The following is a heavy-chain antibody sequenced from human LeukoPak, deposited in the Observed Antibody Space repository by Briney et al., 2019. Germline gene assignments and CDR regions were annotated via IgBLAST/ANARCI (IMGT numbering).Heavy chain of an antibody. J-gene: IGHJ4*02. D-gene: IGHD1-26*01. V-gene: IGHV1-18*01. CDR3: ARDHHYPPDY. Sequence: ASVKVSCKASGYTFTGYHIHWVRQAPGQGLEWMGWISAYNGNTNYAQKLQGRVTMTTDTSTSTAYMELRSLRSDDTAVYYCARDHHYPPDYWGQGTLVTVSS. CDR1: GYTFTGYH. CDR2: ISAYNGNT.